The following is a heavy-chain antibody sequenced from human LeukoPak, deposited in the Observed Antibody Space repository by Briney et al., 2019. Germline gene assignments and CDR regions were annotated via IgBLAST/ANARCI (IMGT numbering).Heavy chain of an antibody. CDR1: GGSISSYY. D-gene: IGHD3-3*01. V-gene: IGHV4-59*13. J-gene: IGHJ5*02. Sequence: SETLSLTCTVSGGSISSYYWSWLRQPPGKGLEWIGYIYYSGSTNYNPSLKSRVTISVDTSKNQFSLKLSSVTAADTAVYYCARSASYYDFWSGPNWFDPWGQGTLVTVSS. CDR2: IYYSGST. CDR3: ARSASYYDFWSGPNWFDP.